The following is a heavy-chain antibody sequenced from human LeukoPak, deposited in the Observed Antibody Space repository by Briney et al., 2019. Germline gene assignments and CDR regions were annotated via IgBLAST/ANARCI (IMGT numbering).Heavy chain of an antibody. J-gene: IGHJ4*02. D-gene: IGHD2-15*01. Sequence: GGSLRLSCAASEFTFSSYNMNWVRQAPGKGLEWVSYISSSSKYIYYADSVKGRFTISRDNAKNSLYLQMNSLKAEDTAVYYCTRLRGERASGDYWGQGTLVTVSS. CDR1: EFTFSSYN. CDR2: ISSSSKYI. V-gene: IGHV3-21*04. CDR3: TRLRGERASGDY.